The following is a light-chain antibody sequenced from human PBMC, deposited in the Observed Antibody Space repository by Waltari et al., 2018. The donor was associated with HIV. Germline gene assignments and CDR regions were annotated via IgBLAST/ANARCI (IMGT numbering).Light chain of an antibody. J-gene: IGLJ2*01. V-gene: IGLV1-40*01. CDR2: YNN. Sequence: QSVLTQPPSVSGAPGQSVTISCTGGNSNIGADYGVHWYRQPPGTAPKLLIYYNNNRPSGCRDRFSGSKSGTSASLAITELQAEDVADYYCQSYDSGLGGVFGGGTELIVL. CDR3: QSYDSGLGGV. CDR1: NSNIGADYG.